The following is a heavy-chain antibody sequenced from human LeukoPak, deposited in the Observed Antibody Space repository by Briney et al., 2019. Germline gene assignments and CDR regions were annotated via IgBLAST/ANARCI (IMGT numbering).Heavy chain of an antibody. CDR2: INTNTGNP. V-gene: IGHV7-4-1*02. Sequence: ASVKVSCKASGYTFTSYDINWVRQAPGQGLEWMGWINTNTGNPTYAQGFTGRFVFSLDTSVSTAYLQISSLKAEDTAVYYCARDPPTLYNSSSWTRGDYWGQGTLVTVSS. CDR1: GYTFTSYD. D-gene: IGHD6-13*01. CDR3: ARDPPTLYNSSSWTRGDY. J-gene: IGHJ4*02.